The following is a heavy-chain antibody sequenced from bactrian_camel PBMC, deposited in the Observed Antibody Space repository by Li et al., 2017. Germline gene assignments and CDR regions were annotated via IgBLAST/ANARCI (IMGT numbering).Heavy chain of an antibody. CDR3: AAAYPACTMVGGGVPLGQRNEYKH. D-gene: IGHD7*01. CDR2: IDSDGST. J-gene: IGHJ4*01. V-gene: IGHV3S26*01. CDR1: GYTYSSYC. Sequence: HVQLVESGGGSVQAGGSLRLSCAASGYTYSSYCMGWFRQAPGKEREGVAAIDSDGSTSYADSVKGRFTISKDNAKNTLYLQMNSLKPEDTAMYYCAAAYPACTMVGGGVPLGQRNEYKHWGQGTQVTVS.